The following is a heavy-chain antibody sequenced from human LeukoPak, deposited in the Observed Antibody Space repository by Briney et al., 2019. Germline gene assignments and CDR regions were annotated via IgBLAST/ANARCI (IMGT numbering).Heavy chain of an antibody. CDR3: AKPGGYYDSSGYFDY. CDR2: IRYDGSNK. Sequence: GGSLRLSCAASGFVFSDYGMHWVRQAPGKGLEWVAFIRYDGSNKYYADSVKGRFTISRDNSKNTLYLQMNSLRAEDTAVYYCAKPGGYYDSSGYFDYWGQGTLVTVSS. V-gene: IGHV3-30*02. D-gene: IGHD3-22*01. CDR1: GFVFSDYG. J-gene: IGHJ4*02.